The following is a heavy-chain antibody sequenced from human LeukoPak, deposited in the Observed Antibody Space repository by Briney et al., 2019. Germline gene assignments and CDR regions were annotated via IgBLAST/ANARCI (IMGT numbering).Heavy chain of an antibody. CDR3: ARAGVVVPAAISWFDP. Sequence: NPSETLSLTCTVSGGSISSGGYYWSWIRQHPGKGLEWIGYIYYSGSTYYNPSLKSRVTISVDTSKNQFSLKLSSVTAADTAVYYCARAGVVVPAAISWFDPWGQGTLVTVSS. CDR2: IYYSGST. CDR1: GGSISSGGYY. V-gene: IGHV4-31*03. J-gene: IGHJ5*02. D-gene: IGHD2-2*01.